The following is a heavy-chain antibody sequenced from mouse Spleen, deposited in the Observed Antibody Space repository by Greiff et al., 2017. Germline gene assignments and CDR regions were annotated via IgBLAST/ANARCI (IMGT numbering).Heavy chain of an antibody. J-gene: IGHJ4*01. CDR2: INPSNGGT. D-gene: IGHD3-3*01. Sequence: QVQLQQSGTELVKPGASVKLSCKASGYTFTSYWMHWVKQRPGQGLEWIGNINPSNGGTNYNEKFKSKATLTVDKSSSTAYMQLSSLTSEDSAVYYCARGTPYYLAMDYWGQGTSVTVSS. V-gene: IGHV1-53*01. CDR3: ARGTPYYLAMDY. CDR1: GYTFTSYW.